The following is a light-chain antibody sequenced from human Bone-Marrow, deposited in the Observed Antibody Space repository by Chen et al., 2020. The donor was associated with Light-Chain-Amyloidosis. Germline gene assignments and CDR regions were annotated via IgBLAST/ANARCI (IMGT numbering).Light chain of an antibody. V-gene: IGLV3-21*02. J-gene: IGLJ3*02. Sequence: SYVLTQPSSVSLAPGLTATIACGGNNIGSTSVHWYQQTPGQAPLLVVYDDSDRPSGIPERWAGSNSGNTATLTISRVEAGDEADYYCQVWDRSSDRPVFGGGTKLTVL. CDR3: QVWDRSSDRPV. CDR2: DDS. CDR1: NIGSTS.